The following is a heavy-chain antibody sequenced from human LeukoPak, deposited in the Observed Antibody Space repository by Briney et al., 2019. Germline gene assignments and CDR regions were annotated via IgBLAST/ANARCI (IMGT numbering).Heavy chain of an antibody. Sequence: PGGSLRLSCAASGFTFRDFWMSWMRQAPGKGLEWVANIKYDGDEEYYVDSVKGRFTISRGNAKNSLYLQLNSLRVEDTAVYYCRSGGAAPGAFDNWGQGTLVTVSP. CDR1: GFTFRDFW. D-gene: IGHD4/OR15-4a*01. CDR2: IKYDGDEE. CDR3: RSGGAAPGAFDN. J-gene: IGHJ4*02. V-gene: IGHV3-7*01.